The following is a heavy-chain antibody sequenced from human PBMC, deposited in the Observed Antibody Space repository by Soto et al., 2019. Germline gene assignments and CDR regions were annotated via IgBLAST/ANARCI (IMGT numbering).Heavy chain of an antibody. CDR1: GGSISSSNW. V-gene: IGHV4-4*02. J-gene: IGHJ6*02. CDR2: IYHSGST. Sequence: SETLSLTCAVSGGSISSSNWWSWVRQPPGKGLEWIGEIYHSGSTNYNPSLKSRVTISVDKSKNQFSLKLSSVTAADTAVYYCARVVRYSSGWSYPQEVYYGMDVWGQGTRVTVSS. CDR3: ARVVRYSSGWSYPQEVYYGMDV. D-gene: IGHD6-19*01.